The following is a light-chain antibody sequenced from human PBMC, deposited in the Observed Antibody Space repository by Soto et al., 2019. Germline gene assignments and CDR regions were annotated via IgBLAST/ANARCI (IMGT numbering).Light chain of an antibody. V-gene: IGLV2-14*01. CDR1: SSDVGGYNY. CDR2: DVG. Sequence: QSVLTQPASVSGSPGQSITISCTGTSSDVGGYNYVSWYQQHPGKAPKLVIYDVGNRPSGVSNRFSGSKSGNTASLTISGLQAEDESDYYCGSYTSSSTRDVFGTGTKVTVL. CDR3: GSYTSSSTRDV. J-gene: IGLJ1*01.